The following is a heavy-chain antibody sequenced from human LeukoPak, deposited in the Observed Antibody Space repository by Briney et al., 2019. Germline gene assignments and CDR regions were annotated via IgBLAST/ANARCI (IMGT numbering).Heavy chain of an antibody. Sequence: ETLSLTCTVSGDSISSGPYYWGWIRQPPGKGLEWVSAISGSGGSTYYADSVKGRFTISRDNSKNTLYLQMNSLRAEDTAVYYCAKGGTYYYDSSGYFDYWGQGTLVTVSS. CDR3: AKGGTYYYDSSGYFDY. D-gene: IGHD3-22*01. V-gene: IGHV3-23*01. CDR1: GDSISSGPYY. J-gene: IGHJ4*02. CDR2: ISGSGGST.